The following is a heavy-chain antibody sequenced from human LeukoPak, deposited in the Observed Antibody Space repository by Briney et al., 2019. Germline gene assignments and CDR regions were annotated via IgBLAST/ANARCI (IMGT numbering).Heavy chain of an antibody. D-gene: IGHD1-1*01. V-gene: IGHV3-23*01. CDR1: GFNFSSYG. CDR2: ISGSGRDT. J-gene: IGHJ4*02. CDR3: ARGGYGDY. Sequence: GGTLRLSCAASGFNFSSYGMTWVRQAPGKGLEWVSIISGSGRDTYYADSVKGRFTISRDNSKNTLYLQMNSLRAEDTAVYYCARGGYGDYWGQGTLVTVSS.